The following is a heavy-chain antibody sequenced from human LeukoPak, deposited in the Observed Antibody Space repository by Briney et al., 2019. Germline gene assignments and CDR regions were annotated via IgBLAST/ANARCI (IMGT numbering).Heavy chain of an antibody. J-gene: IGHJ3*02. CDR1: GYTFTSYY. CDR2: INPSGGST. CDR3: ARDFRDDYNRARGAFDI. Sequence: ASVKVSCKASGYTFTSYYMHWVRQAPGQGLEWMGIINPSGGSTSYALKFQARVTMTRDTSTSTVYMELSSLRSEDTAVYYCARDFRDDYNRARGAFDIWGQGTMVTVSS. D-gene: IGHD5-24*01. V-gene: IGHV1-46*01.